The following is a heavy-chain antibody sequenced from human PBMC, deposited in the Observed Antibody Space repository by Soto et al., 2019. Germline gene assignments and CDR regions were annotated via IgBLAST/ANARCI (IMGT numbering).Heavy chain of an antibody. CDR1: GFTFSNYY. CDR2: IRSGRDT. J-gene: IGHJ6*02. CDR3: AREETAWPLAYGLDV. Sequence: GGSLRLSCAVSGFTFSNYYIHWVRQAPGKGLEWVSSIRSGRDTFYADSVKGRFSISRDDATSSVSLQMNSLRGEDTAVYFCAREETAWPLAYGLDVWGHGTTVTVSS. D-gene: IGHD2-21*02. V-gene: IGHV3-21*01.